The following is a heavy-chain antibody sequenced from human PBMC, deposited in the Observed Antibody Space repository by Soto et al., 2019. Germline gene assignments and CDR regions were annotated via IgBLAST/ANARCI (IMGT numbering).Heavy chain of an antibody. CDR2: ISSSSSYI. J-gene: IGHJ3*01. CDR1: GFTFSSYS. CDR3: ARAYGDYVSFDF. V-gene: IGHV3-21*06. Sequence: GGSLRLSCAASGFTFSSYSMNWVRQAPGKGLEWVSSISSSSSYIYYADSVKGRFTTSRDNAENALYLQMNSLRAEDTAVYYCARAYGDYVSFDFWGQGTMVTVSS. D-gene: IGHD4-17*01.